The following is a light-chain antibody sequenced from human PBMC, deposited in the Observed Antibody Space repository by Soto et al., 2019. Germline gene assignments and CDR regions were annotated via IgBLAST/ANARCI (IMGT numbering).Light chain of an antibody. CDR3: QKYDNVPT. CDR1: QAINND. J-gene: IGKJ2*01. V-gene: IGKV1-33*01. Sequence: DLQMTQSPSSLSASVGDRVTITCQASQAINNDLTWYQQTPGQPPTLLIYVASILETGVPSRFSGSGSGKDFTFTSSSLRPEVIAPWYWQKYDNVPTVGQRTKLEMK. CDR2: VAS.